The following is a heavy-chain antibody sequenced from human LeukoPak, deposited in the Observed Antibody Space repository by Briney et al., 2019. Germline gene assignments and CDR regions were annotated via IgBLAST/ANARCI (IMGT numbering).Heavy chain of an antibody. V-gene: IGHV3-11*05. Sequence: GGSLRLSCAASGFTFSDYYMSWIRQAPGKGLEWVSYISSSSSYTNYADSVKGRFTISRDNAKNSLYLQMNSLRAEDTAVYYCARDDILTGYYYFDYWGQGTLVTVSS. D-gene: IGHD3-9*01. J-gene: IGHJ4*02. CDR3: ARDDILTGYYYFDY. CDR2: ISSSSSYT. CDR1: GFTFSDYY.